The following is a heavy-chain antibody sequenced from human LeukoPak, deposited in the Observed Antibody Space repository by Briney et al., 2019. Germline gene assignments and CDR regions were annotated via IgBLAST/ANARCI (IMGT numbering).Heavy chain of an antibody. CDR2: IYYGGST. Sequence: SETLSLTCTVSGGSISSSSYHWGWIRQPPGKGLEWIGTIYYGGSTYYNPSLKSRVTISVDTSKKQFSLKLTSVTAADAAVYYCARLGDYYDSSGCFDAFDIWGQGTMVTVFS. D-gene: IGHD3-22*01. J-gene: IGHJ3*02. CDR3: ARLGDYYDSSGCFDAFDI. V-gene: IGHV4-39*01. CDR1: GGSISSSSYH.